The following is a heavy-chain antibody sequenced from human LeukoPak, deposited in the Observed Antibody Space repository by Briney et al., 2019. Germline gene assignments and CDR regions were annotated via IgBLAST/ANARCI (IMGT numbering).Heavy chain of an antibody. J-gene: IGHJ2*01. CDR2: IRSDGRST. CDR1: GFTFSSYW. Sequence: GGSLRLSCAASGFTFSSYWMHWVRQAPGKGPVWVARIRSDGRSTDYADSVKGRFTISRDNAKNTLYLQMNSLRAEDTAVYYCARGNWYFDLWGRGTLVTVSS. CDR3: ARGNWYFDL. V-gene: IGHV3-74*01.